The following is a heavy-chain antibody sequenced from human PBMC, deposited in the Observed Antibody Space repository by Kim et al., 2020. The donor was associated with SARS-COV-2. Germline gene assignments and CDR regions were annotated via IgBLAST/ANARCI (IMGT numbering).Heavy chain of an antibody. CDR1: GGSISSGGYY. J-gene: IGHJ4*02. V-gene: IGHV4-31*03. Sequence: SETLSLTCTVSGGSISSGGYYWSWIRQHPGKGLEWIGYIYYSGSTYYNPSLKSRVTISVDTSKNQFSLKLSSVTAADTAVYYCARDEGHYGSGSYPAYWGQGTLVTVSS. CDR2: IYYSGST. D-gene: IGHD3-10*01. CDR3: ARDEGHYGSGSYPAY.